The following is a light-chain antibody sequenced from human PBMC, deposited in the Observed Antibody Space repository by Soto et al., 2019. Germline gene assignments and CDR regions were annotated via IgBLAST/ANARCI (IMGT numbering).Light chain of an antibody. CDR1: SSDVGGYNY. CDR3: SSYTSSSPYV. V-gene: IGLV2-14*01. CDR2: DVS. J-gene: IGLJ1*01. Sequence: QSALTQPASVSGSPGQSITISCTGTSSDVGGYNYVSWYQQHPGQAPKLMIYDVSHRPSGVSNRFSGSKSGNTASLTISGLQAEDEADYYCSSYTSSSPYVFGTGTKVTVL.